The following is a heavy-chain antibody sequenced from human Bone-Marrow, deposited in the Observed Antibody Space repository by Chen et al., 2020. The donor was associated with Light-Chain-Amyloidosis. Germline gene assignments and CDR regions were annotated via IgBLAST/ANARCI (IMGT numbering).Heavy chain of an antibody. J-gene: IGHJ4*02. CDR3: ARRRDGYNFDY. V-gene: IGHV5-51*01. CDR1: GYTFPNYW. D-gene: IGHD5-12*01. Sequence: EVQLEQSGPEVKKPGESLKISCKGSGYTFPNYWIGWVRQMPGKGLEWMGVIYPDDSYASYSPSFEGQVTISADKSITTASLQWRSLKASDTAMYYCARRRDGYNFDYWGQGTLVTVSS. CDR2: IYPDDSYA.